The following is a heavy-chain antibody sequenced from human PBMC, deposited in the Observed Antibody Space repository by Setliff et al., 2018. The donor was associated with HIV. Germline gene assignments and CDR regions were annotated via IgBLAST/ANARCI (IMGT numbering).Heavy chain of an antibody. J-gene: IGHJ4*02. CDR1: GFTFSSHW. CDR2: IKEDGSEK. CDR3: ARAYNVYDYRFDSSGYDY. Sequence: GGSLRLSCAASGFTFSSHWMSWIRQAPGKGLECVANIKEDGSEKYYVDSVKGRFIASTDNAKNSLFLQMNSLKAGDTAVYYCARAYNVYDYRFDSSGYDYWGQGTLVTVSS. V-gene: IGHV3-7*03. D-gene: IGHD3-22*01.